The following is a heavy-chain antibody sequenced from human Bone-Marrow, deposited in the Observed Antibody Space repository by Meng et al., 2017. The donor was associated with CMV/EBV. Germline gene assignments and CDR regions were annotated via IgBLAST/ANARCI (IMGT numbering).Heavy chain of an antibody. J-gene: IGHJ3*02. V-gene: IGHV4-34*01. CDR3: ARGRIWGVGAFAI. D-gene: IGHD3-10*01. CDR1: GGSFSGYY. CDR2: INHSGST. Sequence: SQTLSLTCAVYGGSFSGYYWSWIRQPPGKGLEWIGEINHSGSTNYNPSLKSRVTISVDTSKNQFSLKLSSVTAADTAVYYCARGRIWGVGAFAIWGQGKMVNVSS.